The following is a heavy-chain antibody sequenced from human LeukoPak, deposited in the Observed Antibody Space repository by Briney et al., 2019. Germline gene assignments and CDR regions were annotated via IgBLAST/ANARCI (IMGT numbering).Heavy chain of an antibody. D-gene: IGHD3-22*01. Sequence: PGGSLRLSCAASGFTFSDYYMSLIRQAPGKGLEWVSYISSSGSTIYYADSVKGRFTISRDNAKNSLYLQMNSLRAEDTAVYYCARDLYYYDSSGYLWWGQGTLVTVSS. CDR3: ARDLYYYDSSGYLW. V-gene: IGHV3-11*01. CDR1: GFTFSDYY. CDR2: ISSSGSTI. J-gene: IGHJ4*02.